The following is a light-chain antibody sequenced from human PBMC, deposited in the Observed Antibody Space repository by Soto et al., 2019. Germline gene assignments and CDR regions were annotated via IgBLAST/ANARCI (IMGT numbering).Light chain of an antibody. CDR3: QQYGSSSWT. J-gene: IGKJ1*01. V-gene: IGKV3-20*01. CDR1: QSVSSSY. CDR2: GTS. Sequence: EIVLTQSPGTLSLSPGERATLSCRASQSVSSSYLAWYQQKPGQSPRLLIYGTSSRATAIPDRFSGSGSGQDFTLTISRLEPEDSAVYYCQQYGSSSWTFGQGTKVDI.